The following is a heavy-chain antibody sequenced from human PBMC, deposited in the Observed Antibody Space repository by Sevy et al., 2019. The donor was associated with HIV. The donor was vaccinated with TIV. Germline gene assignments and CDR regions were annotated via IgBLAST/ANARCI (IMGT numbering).Heavy chain of an antibody. Sequence: GGSLRLSCIGSGFSFSYYGIHWVRQSPGKGLDWVALISHDGINEYYADSVKGRFTISRDNSKNTVYLEMNSLRNEETAIYFCANAYSGSDSHSYLYALDVWGQGTTVTVSS. CDR3: ANAYSGSDSHSYLYALDV. V-gene: IGHV3-30*18. CDR2: ISHDGINE. J-gene: IGHJ6*02. D-gene: IGHD1-26*01. CDR1: GFSFSYYG.